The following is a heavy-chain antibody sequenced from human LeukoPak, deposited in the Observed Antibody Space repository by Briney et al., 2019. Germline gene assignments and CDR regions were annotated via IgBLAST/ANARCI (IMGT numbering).Heavy chain of an antibody. CDR3: AKGIQLWYMDV. V-gene: IGHV3-30*04. CDR1: GFTFSSYA. D-gene: IGHD5-18*01. CDR2: ISYDGSIK. J-gene: IGHJ6*02. Sequence: GRSLRLSCAASGFTFSSYAMHWVRQAPGKGLEWVAVISYDGSIKYYADSVKGRFTISRDNSKNTLYLQMNSLRAEDTAVYYCAKGIQLWYMDVWGQGTTVTVSS.